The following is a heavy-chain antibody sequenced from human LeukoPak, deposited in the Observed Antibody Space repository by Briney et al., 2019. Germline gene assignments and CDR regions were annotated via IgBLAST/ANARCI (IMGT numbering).Heavy chain of an antibody. CDR2: IYYSGST. CDR1: GGSISSGDYY. V-gene: IGHV4-30-4*01. J-gene: IGHJ4*02. D-gene: IGHD3-9*01. Sequence: PSETLSLTCTVSGGSISSGDYYWSWIRQPPGKGLEWIGYIYYSGSTYYNPSLKSRVTISVDTSKNQFSLKLSSVTAAGTAVYYCAREGGVMDDILTGYTTYYFDYWGQGTLVTVSS. CDR3: AREGGVMDDILTGYTTYYFDY.